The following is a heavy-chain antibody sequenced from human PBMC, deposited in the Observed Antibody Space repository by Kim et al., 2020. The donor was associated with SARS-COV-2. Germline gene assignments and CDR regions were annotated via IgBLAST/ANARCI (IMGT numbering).Heavy chain of an antibody. Sequence: SETLSLTCAVYGGSFSGYYWSWIRQPPGKGLEWIGEINHSGSTNYNPSLKSRVTISVDTSKNQFSLKLSSVTAADTAVYYCARAPNYGSGSYYMGFDYWGQGTLVTVSS. CDR1: GGSFSGYY. D-gene: IGHD3-10*01. V-gene: IGHV4-34*01. CDR3: ARAPNYGSGSYYMGFDY. CDR2: INHSGST. J-gene: IGHJ4*02.